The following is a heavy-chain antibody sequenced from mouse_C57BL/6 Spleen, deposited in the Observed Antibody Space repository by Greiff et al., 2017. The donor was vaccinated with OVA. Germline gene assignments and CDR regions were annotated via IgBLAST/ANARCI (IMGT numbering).Heavy chain of an antibody. CDR1: GYSFTSYY. CDR2: IYPGSGNT. V-gene: IGHV1-66*01. CDR3: ACKADYDGNYYAMDY. Sequence: QVQLQQSGPELVKPGASVKISCKASGYSFTSYYIHWVKQRPGQGLEWIGWIYPGSGNTKYNEKFKGKATLTADTSSSTAYMQLSSLTSEDSAVYYCACKADYDGNYYAMDYWGQGTSVTVAS. D-gene: IGHD2-4*01. J-gene: IGHJ4*01.